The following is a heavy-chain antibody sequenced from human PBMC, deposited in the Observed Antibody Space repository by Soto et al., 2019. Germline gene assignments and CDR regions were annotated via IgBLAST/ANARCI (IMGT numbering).Heavy chain of an antibody. V-gene: IGHV1-18*01. CDR1: GYTFTSYG. CDR3: ARLMMHYYDSSGYYHFDY. J-gene: IGHJ4*02. Sequence: ASVKVSCKASGYTFTSYGISWVRQAPGQGLEWMGWISAYNGNTNYAQKLQGRVTMTTDTSTSTAYMELRSLRSDDTAVYYCARLMMHYYDSSGYYHFDYWGQGTLVTVSS. D-gene: IGHD3-22*01. CDR2: ISAYNGNT.